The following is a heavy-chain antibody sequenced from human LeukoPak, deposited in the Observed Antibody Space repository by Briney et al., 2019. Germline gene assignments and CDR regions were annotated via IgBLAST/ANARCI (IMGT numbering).Heavy chain of an antibody. J-gene: IGHJ4*02. CDR1: GATFSSYA. D-gene: IGHD6-13*01. V-gene: IGHV1-69*05. CDR2: IIPIFGTA. Sequence: GASVKVSCKASGATFSSYAISWVRQAPGQGLEWMGGIIPIFGTANYAQKFQGRVTITTDESTSTAYMELSSLRAEDTAVYDCARGPAVSAAGTQFDYWGQGTLVTVSS. CDR3: ARGPAVSAAGTQFDY.